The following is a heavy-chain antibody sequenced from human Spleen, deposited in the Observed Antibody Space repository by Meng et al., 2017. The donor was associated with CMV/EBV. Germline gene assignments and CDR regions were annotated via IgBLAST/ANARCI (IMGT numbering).Heavy chain of an antibody. CDR2: IGINPADT. Sequence: CAGSEFTLSRYAMSWVRQTPGNGVEWVSAIGINPADTFYAGSVKGRFTISRDNSKNTLSLQMSSLRAEDTAVYYCARGGLAVKGFDFWGQGTLVTVSS. V-gene: IGHV3-23*01. J-gene: IGHJ4*02. D-gene: IGHD6-19*01. CDR1: EFTLSRYA. CDR3: ARGGLAVKGFDF.